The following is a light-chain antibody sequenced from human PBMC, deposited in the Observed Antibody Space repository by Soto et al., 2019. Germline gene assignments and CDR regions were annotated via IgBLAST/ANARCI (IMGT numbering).Light chain of an antibody. CDR3: QQYGSSPPIT. J-gene: IGKJ3*01. CDR2: GAS. CDR1: QSVSSSY. V-gene: IGKV3-20*01. Sequence: EIVLTQSPGTLSLSPGERATLSCRASQSVSSSYLAWYQQKPGQAPRLLIYGASSRATGIPDRFSGSGSGTDFTLTISRLEPEDFAVYYCQQYGSSPPITFGPGTPVDI.